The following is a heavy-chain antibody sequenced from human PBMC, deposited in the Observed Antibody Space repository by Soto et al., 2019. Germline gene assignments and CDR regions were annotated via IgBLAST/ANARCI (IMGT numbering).Heavy chain of an antibody. D-gene: IGHD4-17*01. CDR1: GYTFTSYG. CDR3: ATLDYGDYPPTFDY. J-gene: IGHJ4*02. CDR2: ISAYNGNT. V-gene: IGHV1-18*01. Sequence: SVKVSCKASGYTFTSYGISWVRQAPGQGLEWMGWISAYNGNTNYAQKLQGRVTMTTDTSTSTAYMELRSLRSDDTAVYYCATLDYGDYPPTFDYWGQGTLVTVSS.